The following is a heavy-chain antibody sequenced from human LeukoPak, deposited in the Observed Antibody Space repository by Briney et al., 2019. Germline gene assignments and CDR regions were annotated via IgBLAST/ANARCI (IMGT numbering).Heavy chain of an antibody. D-gene: IGHD3-3*01. CDR3: ARGKEDFWSGYYTGEYFDY. Sequence: SETLSLTCTVSGGSISSSSYYWGWIRQPPGKGLEWIGSIYYSGSTYYNPSLKSRVTISVDTSKNQFSLKLSSVTAADTAVYYCARGKEDFWSGYYTGEYFDYWGQGTLVTVSS. CDR1: GGSISSSSYY. J-gene: IGHJ4*02. V-gene: IGHV4-39*07. CDR2: IYYSGST.